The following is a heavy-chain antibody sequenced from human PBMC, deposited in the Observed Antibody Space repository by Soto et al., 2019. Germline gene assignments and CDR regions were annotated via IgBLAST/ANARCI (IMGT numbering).Heavy chain of an antibody. CDR1: GGSISSSSYY. CDR2: IYYSGST. V-gene: IGHV4-39*01. Sequence: SETLSLTCTVSGGSISSSSYYWGWIRQPPGKGLEWIGSIYYSGSTYYNPSLKSRVTISVDTSKNQFSLKLSSVTAADTAVYYCARGRGQVMSYYFDYWGQGTLVTVSS. J-gene: IGHJ4*02. D-gene: IGHD3-16*01. CDR3: ARGRGQVMSYYFDY.